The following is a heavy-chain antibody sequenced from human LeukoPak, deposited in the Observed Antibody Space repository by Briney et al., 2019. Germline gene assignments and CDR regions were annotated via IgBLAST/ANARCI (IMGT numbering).Heavy chain of an antibody. J-gene: IGHJ5*02. CDR2: IYNSGST. CDR3: ARGHCTSGSCSRWFDP. CDR1: GASISSGSYS. V-gene: IGHV4-61*02. Sequence: SQTLSLTCTVSGASISSGSYSWSWIRQPAGKGLEWIGRIYNSGSTNCNPSLKSRVTISVYTSKNQFSLKLSSVTAPDTAVYYCARGHCTSGSCSRWFDPWGQGTLVTVSS. D-gene: IGHD2-15*01.